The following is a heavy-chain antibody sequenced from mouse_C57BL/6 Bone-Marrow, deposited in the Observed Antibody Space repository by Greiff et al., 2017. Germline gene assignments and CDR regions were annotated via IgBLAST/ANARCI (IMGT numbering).Heavy chain of an antibody. V-gene: IGHV7-3*01. J-gene: IGHJ4*01. Sequence: EVQGVESGGGLVQPGGSLSLSCAASGFTFTDYYMSWVRQPPGKALEWLGFIRNKANGYTTEYSASVKGRFTISRDNSQSILYLQMNALRAEDSATYYCARYSTGTVPYYYAMDYWGQGTSVTVSS. CDR2: IRNKANGYTT. CDR1: GFTFTDYY. D-gene: IGHD4-1*02. CDR3: ARYSTGTVPYYYAMDY.